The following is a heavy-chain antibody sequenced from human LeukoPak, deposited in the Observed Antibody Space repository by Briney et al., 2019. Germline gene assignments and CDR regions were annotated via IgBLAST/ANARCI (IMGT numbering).Heavy chain of an antibody. CDR3: AREVGGDGYNVDH. D-gene: IGHD5-24*01. Sequence: GASVKVSCKASGYTFTGYYMHWVRQAPGQGLEWMGWINPNSGGTNYAQKFQGRVTMTRDTSISTAYMELSRPRSDDTAVYYCAREVGGDGYNVDHWGQGTLVTVSS. J-gene: IGHJ4*02. CDR1: GYTFTGYY. V-gene: IGHV1-2*02. CDR2: INPNSGGT.